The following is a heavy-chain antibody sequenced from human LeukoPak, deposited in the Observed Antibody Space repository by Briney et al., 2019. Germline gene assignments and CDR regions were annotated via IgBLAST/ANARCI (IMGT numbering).Heavy chain of an antibody. CDR3: ARAPNPDFFDD. J-gene: IGHJ4*02. CDR1: GGSIRSYY. CDR2: IYYSGST. V-gene: IGHV4-59*01. Sequence: SETLSLTCTVSGGSIRSYYWSWIRQPPGKGLEWIGYIYYSGSTNYNPSLKSRVTISVDTSRNQFSLKLSSVTAADTAVYYCARAPNPDFFDDWGQGTLVTVSS. D-gene: IGHD2-8*01.